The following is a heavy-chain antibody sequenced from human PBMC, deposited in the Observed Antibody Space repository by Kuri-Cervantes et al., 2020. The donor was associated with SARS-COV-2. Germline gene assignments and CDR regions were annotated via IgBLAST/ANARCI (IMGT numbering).Heavy chain of an antibody. CDR1: LYSISSGYY. CDR3: TRRAAAGTILLDY. Sequence: GSLRLFCAVSLYSISSGYYWGWIRQPPGKGLEWIGSIYHSGSTYYNPSLKSRVTISVDTSKNQFSLKLSSVTAADTAVYYCTRRAAAGTILLDYWGQGTLVTVSS. V-gene: IGHV4-38-2*01. CDR2: IYHSGST. J-gene: IGHJ4*02. D-gene: IGHD6-13*01.